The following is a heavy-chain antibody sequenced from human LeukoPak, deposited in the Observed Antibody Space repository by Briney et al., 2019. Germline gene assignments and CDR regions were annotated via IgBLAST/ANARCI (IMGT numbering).Heavy chain of an antibody. V-gene: IGHV4-59*01. CDR3: ARTRSYGSGNFAVFWFDP. Sequence: SETLSLTCTVSDGSITSSYWSWIRQSPENGLEWIGYIYYSGSTTYNPSLKSRVTISVDTSKNQFSLKLSSVTAADTAVYYCARTRSYGSGNFAVFWFDPWGQGTLVTVSS. CDR2: IYYSGST. J-gene: IGHJ5*02. CDR1: DGSITSSY. D-gene: IGHD3-10*01.